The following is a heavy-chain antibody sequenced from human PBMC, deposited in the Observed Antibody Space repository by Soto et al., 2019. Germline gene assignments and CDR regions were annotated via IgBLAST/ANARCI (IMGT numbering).Heavy chain of an antibody. J-gene: IGHJ3*01. Sequence: GGSLRLSCAASGFTFSTYAMNWVRQAPGKGLEWVSAISGSGSSTYYADSVKGRFTISRDNSINTLYLQMNSLRTEDTAVYYCAHPRGYSVFDAYDFWGQGAMVTVSS. V-gene: IGHV3-23*01. CDR1: GFTFSTYA. D-gene: IGHD1-1*01. CDR2: ISGSGSST. CDR3: AHPRGYSVFDAYDF.